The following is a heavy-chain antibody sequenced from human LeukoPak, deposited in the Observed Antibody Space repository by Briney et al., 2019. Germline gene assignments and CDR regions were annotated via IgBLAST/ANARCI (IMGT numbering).Heavy chain of an antibody. CDR2: IYYSGST. D-gene: IGHD6-19*01. J-gene: IGHJ4*02. CDR3: GAVAGEYDY. V-gene: IGHV4-59*08. Sequence: SETLSLTCTVSGVSISSYYWSWLGQPPGKGLEWIGYIYYSGSTNYNPPLKSRVTISVDTPKNQSSLKLSSVTAADTAVYYCGAVAGEYDYWGQGTLVTVSS. CDR1: GVSISSYY.